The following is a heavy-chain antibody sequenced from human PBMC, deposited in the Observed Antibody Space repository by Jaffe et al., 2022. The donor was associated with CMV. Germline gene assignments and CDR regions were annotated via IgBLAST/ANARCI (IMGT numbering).Heavy chain of an antibody. D-gene: IGHD5-18*01. CDR3: ARERGYSSPFDS. CDR2: IYYSGST. Sequence: QLQLQEPGPGLVKPSETLSLTCTVSGGSISSYIYYWGWVRQPPGKGLEWIASIYYSGSTYYNPSLKSRVTISVDTSKNQFSLKLSSVTATDTAVYYCARERGYSSPFDSWGQGTLVTVSS. J-gene: IGHJ4*02. V-gene: IGHV4-39*02. CDR1: GGSISSYIYY.